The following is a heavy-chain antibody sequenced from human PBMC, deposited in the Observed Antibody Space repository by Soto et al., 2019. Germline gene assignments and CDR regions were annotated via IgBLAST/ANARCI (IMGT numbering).Heavy chain of an antibody. V-gene: IGHV1-69*13. CDR1: GGTFSSYA. CDR2: IMPIFGSA. CDR3: ARQFDSDTSGYYYAY. Sequence: SVKVSCKASGGTFSSYAISWVRQAPGQGLEWMGGIMPIFGSANYAQKFQGRVTITADEYTRTVYMELSRLRSEDTAIYYCARQFDSDTSGYYYAYWGQGTLVTVSS. J-gene: IGHJ4*02. D-gene: IGHD3-22*01.